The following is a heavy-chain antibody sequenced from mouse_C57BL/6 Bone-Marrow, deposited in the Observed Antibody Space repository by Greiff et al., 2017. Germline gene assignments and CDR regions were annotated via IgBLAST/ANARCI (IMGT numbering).Heavy chain of an antibody. V-gene: IGHV1-76*01. CDR3: ARGYGSSYEFAY. J-gene: IGHJ3*01. CDR2: IYPGSGNT. Sequence: QVQLKQSGAELVRPGASVKLSCKASGYTFTDYYINWVKQRPGQGLEWIARIYPGSGNTYYNEKFKGKATLTAEKSSSTAYMQLSSLTSEDSAVYFCARGYGSSYEFAYWGQGTLVTVPA. D-gene: IGHD1-1*01. CDR1: GYTFTDYY.